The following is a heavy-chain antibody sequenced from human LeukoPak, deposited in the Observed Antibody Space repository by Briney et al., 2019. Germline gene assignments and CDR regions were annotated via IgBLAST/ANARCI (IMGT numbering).Heavy chain of an antibody. CDR3: ARGEVSSWYDYFQH. CDR2: INPNSGGT. J-gene: IGHJ1*01. V-gene: IGHV1-2*02. D-gene: IGHD6-13*01. CDR1: GSTFTGYY. Sequence: ASVKVSCKASGSTFTGYYMHWVRQAPGQGLEWMGWINPNSGGTKYAQKFQGRVTMTRDTSISTGDMELSRLRSDDTAVYYCARGEVSSWYDYFQHWGQGSLVTVSS.